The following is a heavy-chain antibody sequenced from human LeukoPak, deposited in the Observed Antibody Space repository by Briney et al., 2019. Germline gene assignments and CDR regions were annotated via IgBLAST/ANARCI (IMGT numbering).Heavy chain of an antibody. D-gene: IGHD3-22*01. CDR3: ARDRDRLDY. CDR2: MHYSGTS. J-gene: IGHJ4*02. V-gene: IGHV4-61*01. CDR1: GASVSSGSYY. Sequence: PSETLSLTCTVSGASVSSGSYYWSWIRQPPGKGLEWIGYMHYSGTSNYNPSLKSRVTISVDTSKNQFSLKLSSLTAADTAVYYCARDRDRLDYWGQGTLVTVSS.